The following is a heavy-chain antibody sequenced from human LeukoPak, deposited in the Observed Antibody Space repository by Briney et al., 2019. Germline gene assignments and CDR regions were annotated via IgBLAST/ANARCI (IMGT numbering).Heavy chain of an antibody. D-gene: IGHD1-20*01. CDR1: GGSISSHY. CDR3: ARRIRYNYDNNWFGP. V-gene: IGHV4-59*11. Sequence: SETLSLTCTVSGGSISSHYWSWIRQPPGKGLEWIGYIYYSGSTNYNPSLKSRVTISVDTSKNQFSLKLSSVTAADTAVYYCARRIRYNYDNNWFGPWGQGTLVTVSS. J-gene: IGHJ5*02. CDR2: IYYSGST.